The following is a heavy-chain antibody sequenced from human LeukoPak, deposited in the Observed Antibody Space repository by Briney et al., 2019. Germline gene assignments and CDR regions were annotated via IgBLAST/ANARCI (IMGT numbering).Heavy chain of an antibody. CDR1: GFAFKTYA. Sequence: PGGSLRLSCAASGFAFKTYAMSWVRQAPGKGLEWVSAISGSGAITYYADSVKGRCTISRDNSGNTLYVQMNRLRAEDTAVYYCAKAPNTAGDYWGQGTLVTVSS. D-gene: IGHD5-18*01. J-gene: IGHJ4*02. CDR3: AKAPNTAGDY. V-gene: IGHV3-23*01. CDR2: ISGSGAIT.